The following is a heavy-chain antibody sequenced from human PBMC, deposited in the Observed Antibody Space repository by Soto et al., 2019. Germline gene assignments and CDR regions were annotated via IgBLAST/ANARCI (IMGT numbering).Heavy chain of an antibody. D-gene: IGHD5-12*01. J-gene: IGHJ4*02. V-gene: IGHV3-74*01. Sequence: GGSIRLSYAASGFNFSSYWMHWVSQDPGKGLVWVSRINSDGSSTSYADSVKGRFTISRDAAKSTLYLQMNSLRAEDTAVYFCARVGYSAYENLDCWGQGTLVTVSS. CDR2: INSDGSST. CDR1: GFNFSSYW. CDR3: ARVGYSAYENLDC.